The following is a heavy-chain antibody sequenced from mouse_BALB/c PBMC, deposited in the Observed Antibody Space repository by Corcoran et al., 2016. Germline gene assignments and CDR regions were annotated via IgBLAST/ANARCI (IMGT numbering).Heavy chain of an antibody. J-gene: IGHJ1*01. V-gene: IGHV14-3*02. Sequence: EVQLQQSGAELVKPGASVKLSCTASGFNIKDTYMHWVKQRPEQGLECIGRIDPANGNTKYDPKFQGKATITADTSSNTAYMQLSSLTSDDTAVYYCARWDWYFDVWGAGTTVTGSS. CDR1: GFNIKDTY. CDR2: IDPANGNT. CDR3: ARWDWYFDV.